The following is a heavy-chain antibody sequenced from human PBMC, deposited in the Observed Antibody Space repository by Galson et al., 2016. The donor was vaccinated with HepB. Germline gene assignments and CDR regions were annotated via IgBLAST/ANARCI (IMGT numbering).Heavy chain of an antibody. Sequence: QSGAEVKKPGESLRISCKGSGYTFTAYSITWVRQMPGKGLEWMGRIDPSDSYPNYGPSFQGHVTMSADPSINTVYLQWDSLKASDTAMYYCAFGLVTTPDLDHWGQGTLVTVSS. V-gene: IGHV5-10-1*01. J-gene: IGHJ4*02. CDR1: GYTFTAYS. CDR2: IDPSDSYP. CDR3: AFGLVTTPDLDH. D-gene: IGHD4-17*01.